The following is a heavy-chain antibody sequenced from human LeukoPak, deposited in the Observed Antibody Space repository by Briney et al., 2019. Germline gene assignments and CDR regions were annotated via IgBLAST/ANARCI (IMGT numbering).Heavy chain of an antibody. CDR1: GFSLSSPG. D-gene: IGHD2-8*01. V-gene: IGHV3-64*01. Sequence: GGSLRLSCVVSGFSLSSPGMHWVRQAPGKGLEDVSAISSNGISTFYANSVKGRFTVSRDDSKNTVYLQMGSLRAEDMAVYYCVKWTNYYFALWGRGTLVTVSS. J-gene: IGHJ2*01. CDR2: ISSNGIST. CDR3: VKWTNYYFAL.